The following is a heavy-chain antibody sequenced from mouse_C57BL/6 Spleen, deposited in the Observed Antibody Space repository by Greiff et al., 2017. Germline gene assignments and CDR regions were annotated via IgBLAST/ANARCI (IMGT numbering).Heavy chain of an antibody. CDR1: GYTFTSYD. J-gene: IGHJ3*01. CDR2: IYPRDGST. D-gene: IGHD1-1*01. Sequence: QVQLKQSGPELVKPGASVKLSCKASGYTFTSYDINWVKQRPGQGLEWIGWIYPRDGSTKYNEKFKGKATLTVDTSSSTAYMGLHSLTSEDSAVYFCAREDAYYGSSPFAYWGQGTLVTVSA. CDR3: AREDAYYGSSPFAY. V-gene: IGHV1-85*01.